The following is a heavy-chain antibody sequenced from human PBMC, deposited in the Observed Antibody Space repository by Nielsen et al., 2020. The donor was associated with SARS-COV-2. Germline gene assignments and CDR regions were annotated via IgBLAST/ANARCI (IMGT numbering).Heavy chain of an antibody. D-gene: IGHD2-21*01. CDR2: ISGSGGST. J-gene: IGHJ6*02. CDR3: AKDIRPYYYYYGMDV. V-gene: IGHV3-23*01. Sequence: GESLKISCAASGFTFSSYAMSWVRQAPGKGLEWVSAISGSGGSTYYADSVKGRFTISRDNSKNSLYLQMNSLRTEDTALYYCAKDIRPYYYYYGMDVWGQGTTVTVSS. CDR1: GFTFSSYA.